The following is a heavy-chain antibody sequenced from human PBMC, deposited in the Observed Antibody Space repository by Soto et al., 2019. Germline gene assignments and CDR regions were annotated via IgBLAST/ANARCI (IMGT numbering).Heavy chain of an antibody. CDR3: ARDLGAVDYVWGKAFDI. CDR2: IYYSGST. CDR1: GGSISSYY. D-gene: IGHD3-16*01. V-gene: IGHV4-59*01. J-gene: IGHJ3*02. Sequence: SETLSLTCTVSGGSISSYYWSWIRQPPGKGLEWIGYIYYSGSTNYNPSLKSRVTISVDTSKNQFSLKLSSVTAADTAVYYCARDLGAVDYVWGKAFDIWGQGTMVTVSS.